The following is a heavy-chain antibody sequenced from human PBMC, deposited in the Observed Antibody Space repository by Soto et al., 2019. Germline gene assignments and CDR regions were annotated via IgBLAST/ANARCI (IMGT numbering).Heavy chain of an antibody. CDR3: ARLGRGPHYYYGMDV. Sequence: SETLSLTCTVSRGSISSTSYYWDSIGQPPGKGLEWIGSIYYSGSTYYNPSLKSRVTISVDTSKNQFSLKLSSVTAADTAVYYCARLGRGPHYYYGMDVWGQGTTVT. V-gene: IGHV4-39*01. CDR1: RGSISSTSYY. J-gene: IGHJ6*02. D-gene: IGHD1-26*01. CDR2: IYYSGST.